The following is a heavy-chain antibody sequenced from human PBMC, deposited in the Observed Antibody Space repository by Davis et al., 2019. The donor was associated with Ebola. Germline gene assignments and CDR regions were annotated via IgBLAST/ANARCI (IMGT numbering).Heavy chain of an antibody. CDR3: ARFVGYCSSTSCLNWFDP. D-gene: IGHD2-2*01. V-gene: IGHV3-48*04. Sequence: GESLKISCAASGFTFSSYAMSWVRQAPGKGLEWVSYISSSGSTIYYADSVKGRFTISRDNAKNSLYLQMNSLRAEDTAVYYCARFVGYCSSTSCLNWFDPWGQGTLVTVSS. CDR1: GFTFSSYA. CDR2: ISSSGSTI. J-gene: IGHJ5*02.